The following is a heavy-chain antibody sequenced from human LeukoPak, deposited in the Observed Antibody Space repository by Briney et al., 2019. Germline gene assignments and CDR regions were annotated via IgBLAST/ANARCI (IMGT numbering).Heavy chain of an antibody. V-gene: IGHV4-59*08. CDR2: IYYSGST. J-gene: IGHJ3*02. Sequence: SETLSLTCTVSGGSISSYYWSWIRQPPGKGLEWIGYIYYSGSTNYNPSLKSRVTISVDTSKNQFSLKLSSVTAADTAVYYCARVEGSGSFVAFDIWGQGTMVTVSS. CDR1: GGSISSYY. D-gene: IGHD3-10*01. CDR3: ARVEGSGSFVAFDI.